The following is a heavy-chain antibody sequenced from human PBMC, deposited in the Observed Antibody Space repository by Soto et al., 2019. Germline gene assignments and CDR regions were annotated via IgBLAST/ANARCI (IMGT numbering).Heavy chain of an antibody. CDR2: ISYDGSNK. J-gene: IGHJ4*02. D-gene: IGHD5-12*01. CDR1: GFTFSSYG. V-gene: IGHV3-30*18. Sequence: QVQLVESGGGVVQPGRSLRLSCAASGFTFSSYGMHWVRQAPGKGLEWVAVISYDGSNKYYADSVKGRFTISRDNSKNTLYLQMNSLRAEDTAVYYCAKDNRDGYNYGHFDYWGQGTLVTVSS. CDR3: AKDNRDGYNYGHFDY.